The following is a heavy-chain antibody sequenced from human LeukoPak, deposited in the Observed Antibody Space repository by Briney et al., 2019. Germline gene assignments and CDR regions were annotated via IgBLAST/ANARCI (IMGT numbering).Heavy chain of an antibody. Sequence: GRSLRLSCAASGFTFSNYIMHWVRQAPGKGLDWVAVILENGSNQYYADSVKGRSTISRDNTKNSLYLQMNSLRAEDTAVYYCARDLDSSGYYFGYWGQGTLVTVSS. J-gene: IGHJ4*02. V-gene: IGHV3-30*04. CDR3: ARDLDSSGYYFGY. CDR2: ILENGSNQ. CDR1: GFTFSNYI. D-gene: IGHD3-22*01.